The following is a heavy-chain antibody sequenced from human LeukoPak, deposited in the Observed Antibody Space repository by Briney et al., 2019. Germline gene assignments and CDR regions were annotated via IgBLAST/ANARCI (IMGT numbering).Heavy chain of an antibody. J-gene: IGHJ4*02. CDR1: GGSISSSSYY. CDR3: ARGSYYYYYDSSGYEGTGFDY. CDR2: IYYSGST. D-gene: IGHD3-22*01. V-gene: IGHV4-39*07. Sequence: SETLSLTCTVSGGSISSSSYYWGWIRQPPGKGLEWIGSIYYSGSTYYNPSLKSRVTISVDTSKNQFSLKLRSVTAADAAVYYCARGSYYYYYDSSGYEGTGFDYWGQGTLVTVSS.